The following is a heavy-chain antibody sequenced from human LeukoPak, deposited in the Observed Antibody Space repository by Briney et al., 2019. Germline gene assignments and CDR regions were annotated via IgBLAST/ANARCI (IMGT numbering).Heavy chain of an antibody. CDR1: GGSVSSTSYY. V-gene: IGHV4-39*01. D-gene: IGHD5-24*01. J-gene: IGHJ4*02. CDR2: IYYRGTT. CDR3: ARLGDGFNTAGGFDY. Sequence: SGTLSLTCTVSGGSVSSTSYYWGWIRQPPGRGLECIANIYYRGTTYYNPSLKSRVTISVDTSKNQFSLKLSSVTAADTAVYYCARLGDGFNTAGGFDYWGQGTLVTVSS.